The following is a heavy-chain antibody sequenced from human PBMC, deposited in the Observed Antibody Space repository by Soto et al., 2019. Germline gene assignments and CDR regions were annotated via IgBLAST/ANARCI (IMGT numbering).Heavy chain of an antibody. CDR1: GFTFSSYS. D-gene: IGHD1-26*01. Sequence: EVQLVESGGGLVQPGGSLRLSCAASGFTFSSYSMNWVRQAPGKGLEWVSYISSSSSTIYYGDSVKGRFTISRTNAKNPLYLQMNSLRAEDTAVYYGATEERLLNWFDPWGQGTLGTDSS. CDR3: ATEERLLNWFDP. CDR2: ISSSSSTI. V-gene: IGHV3-48*01. J-gene: IGHJ5*02.